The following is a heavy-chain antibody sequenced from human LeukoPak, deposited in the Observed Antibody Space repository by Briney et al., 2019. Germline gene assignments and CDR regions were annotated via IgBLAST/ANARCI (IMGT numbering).Heavy chain of an antibody. Sequence: GGSLRLSCAASGFTFSTSTMNWVRRAPGKGLEWVSSISGRSHDIYYAGSVKGRFTIYRDNAKNSLYLQMNSLRAEDTAVYYCVRIPNNAGFPNWFDPWGQGTLVTVSS. J-gene: IGHJ5*02. V-gene: IGHV3-21*01. CDR3: VRIPNNAGFPNWFDP. D-gene: IGHD1-14*01. CDR1: GFTFSTST. CDR2: ISGRSHDI.